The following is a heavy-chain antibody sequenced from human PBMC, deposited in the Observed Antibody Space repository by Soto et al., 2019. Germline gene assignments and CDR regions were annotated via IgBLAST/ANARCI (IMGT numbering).Heavy chain of an antibody. Sequence: EVQLVESGGGLVKPGGSLRLSCAASGFTFSNAGMNWVRQAPGKGLEWVGRIKSKTDGGTTDYAAPVKGRFTISRDDSKNTLYLQMNSLKPAVTAVDYCTTGRSSRGYSYKYYCDYWGQGTLVTVSS. CDR1: GFTFSNAG. J-gene: IGHJ4*02. V-gene: IGHV3-15*07. D-gene: IGHD5-18*01. CDR3: TTGRSSRGYSYKYYCDY. CDR2: IKSKTDGGTT.